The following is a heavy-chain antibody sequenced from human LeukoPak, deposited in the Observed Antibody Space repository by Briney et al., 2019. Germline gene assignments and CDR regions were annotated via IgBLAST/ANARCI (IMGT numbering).Heavy chain of an antibody. J-gene: IGHJ6*02. V-gene: IGHV3-9*01. CDR3: ARYCSGGSCPEGYYYGMDV. CDR1: GFTFYDYA. D-gene: IGHD2-15*01. Sequence: GGSLRLSFAASGFTFYDYAMHWVRQAPGKGLEWVSGISWNSGSIGYADSVKGRFTISRDNAKNSLYLQMNSLRAEDTALYYCARYCSGGSCPEGYYYGMDVWGQGTTVTVSS. CDR2: ISWNSGSI.